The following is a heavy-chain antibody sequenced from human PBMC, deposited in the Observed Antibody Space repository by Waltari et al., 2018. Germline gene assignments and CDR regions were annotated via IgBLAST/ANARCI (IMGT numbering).Heavy chain of an antibody. CDR1: GFTFRRYA. CDR2: ISGSGGST. CDR3: ARDAGTVAAEGDY. V-gene: IGHV3-23*01. Sequence: EVQLLESGGGLVQPGGSLSLSCAASGFTFRRYAMSWVRQAPGKGLEWVSGISGSGGSTYYADSVKGRFTISRDNSKNTLYLQMTSLRAEDTAVYYCARDAGTVAAEGDYWGQGTLVTVSS. J-gene: IGHJ4*02. D-gene: IGHD6-19*01.